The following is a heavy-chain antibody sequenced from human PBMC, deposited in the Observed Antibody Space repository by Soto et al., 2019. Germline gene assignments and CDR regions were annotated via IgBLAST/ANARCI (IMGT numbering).Heavy chain of an antibody. V-gene: IGHV1-69*06. CDR1: GGTFSSYP. J-gene: IGHJ4*02. Sequence: QVQLVQSGAEVKRPGSSVKVSCKASGGTFSSYPISWVRQAPGQGLEWMGGTNGNLGTGNYAQKFRGRLTMTTGISLTTAYMELGSLTSEDTAVYYCARRDSHGYFRYFDNWGQGTLVTVSS. CDR2: TNGNLGTG. D-gene: IGHD4-17*01. CDR3: ARRDSHGYFRYFDN.